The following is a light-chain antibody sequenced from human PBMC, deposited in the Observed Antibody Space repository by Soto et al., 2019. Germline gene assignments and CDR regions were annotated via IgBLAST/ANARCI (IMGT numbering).Light chain of an antibody. Sequence: SNIGYNLVSWYQQVPGTAPRLLIYDNDKRPSGIPDRFSGSKSGTSATLGITGLQTGDEADYYCGTWDRSLSGYVFGTGTKVTVL. J-gene: IGLJ1*01. CDR3: GTWDRSLSGYV. CDR2: DND. V-gene: IGLV1-51*01. CDR1: SNIGYNL.